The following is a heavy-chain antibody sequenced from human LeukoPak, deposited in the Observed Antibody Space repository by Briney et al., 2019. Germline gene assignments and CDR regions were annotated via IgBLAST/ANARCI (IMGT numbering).Heavy chain of an antibody. CDR3: ASNDSSGVDY. V-gene: IGHV4-59*01. D-gene: IGHD3-22*01. Sequence: SETLSLTCTVSGGSISSYYWSWIRQPPGKGLEWIGFIYYSGSTNYNPSLKSRVTISVDTSKNQFSLKLSSVTAADTAVYYCASNDSSGVDYWGQGTLVTVSS. CDR2: IYYSGST. J-gene: IGHJ4*02. CDR1: GGSISSYY.